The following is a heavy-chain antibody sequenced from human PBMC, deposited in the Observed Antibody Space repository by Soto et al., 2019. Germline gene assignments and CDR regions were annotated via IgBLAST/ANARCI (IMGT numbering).Heavy chain of an antibody. CDR2: ISYDGSNK. V-gene: IGHV3-30-3*01. D-gene: IGHD6-19*01. J-gene: IGHJ4*02. CDR1: GFTFSSYA. CDR3: ARDPFSSGWLDY. Sequence: QVQVVESGGGVVQPGRSLRLSCAASGFTFSSYAIHWVRHAPGKGLEWVALISYDGSNKYYADSVKGRFTISRDNSKNTLYLQMNSLRAEDTAVYFCARDPFSSGWLDYWGQGTLVTVSS.